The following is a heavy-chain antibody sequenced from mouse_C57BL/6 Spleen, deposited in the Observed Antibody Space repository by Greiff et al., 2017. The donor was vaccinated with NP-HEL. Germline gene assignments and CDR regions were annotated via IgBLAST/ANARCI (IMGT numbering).Heavy chain of an antibody. D-gene: IGHD1-1*01. CDR1: GYTFTSYW. CDR2: IDPSDSYT. V-gene: IGHV1-69*01. Sequence: QVQLQQPGAELVMPGASVKLSCKASGYTFTSYWMHWVKQRPGQGLEWIGEIDPSDSYTNYNQKFKGKSTLTVDKSSSTAYMQLSSLTSEDSAVYYCARASFITTVVARYFDVWGTGTTVTVSS. J-gene: IGHJ1*03. CDR3: ARASFITTVVARYFDV.